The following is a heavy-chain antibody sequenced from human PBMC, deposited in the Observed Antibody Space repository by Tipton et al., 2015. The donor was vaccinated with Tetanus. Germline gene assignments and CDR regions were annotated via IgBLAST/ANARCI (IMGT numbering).Heavy chain of an antibody. J-gene: IGHJ4*02. V-gene: IGHV1-2*02. CDR2: INPNSGGT. D-gene: IGHD2-21*02. CDR3: ARATANSAFDF. Sequence: QLVQSGPEVKKPGASVKVSCTASGYTFTGNYIHWVRQVPGQRLEWMAWINPNSGGTDFARKFQGRVTVTRDTSISTAYMELSGLRSDDTAVYFCARATANSAFDFWGQGVLVTVAS. CDR1: GYTFTGNY.